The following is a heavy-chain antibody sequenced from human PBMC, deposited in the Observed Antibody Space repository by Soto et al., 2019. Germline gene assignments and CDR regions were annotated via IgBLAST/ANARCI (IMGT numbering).Heavy chain of an antibody. Sequence: QVQLEQSGAEVKKPGASVKVSCKASGYTFTSYGISWVRQAPGQGLEWMGWISAYNGNTHYAQKLQGRVTMTTDTSTSTAYMELRSLRSDDTAVYYCARVPGYDSSGYPYWYFDLWGRGTLVTVSS. CDR3: ARVPGYDSSGYPYWYFDL. J-gene: IGHJ2*01. CDR1: GYTFTSYG. V-gene: IGHV1-18*01. D-gene: IGHD3-22*01. CDR2: ISAYNGNT.